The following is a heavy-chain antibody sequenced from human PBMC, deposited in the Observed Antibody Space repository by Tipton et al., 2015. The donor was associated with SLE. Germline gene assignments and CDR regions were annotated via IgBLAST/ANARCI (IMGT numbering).Heavy chain of an antibody. V-gene: IGHV4-34*01. D-gene: IGHD5-24*01. CDR2: IYHSGST. Sequence: TLSLTCAVYGGSFSGNYWSWIRQPPGKELEWIGEIYHSGSTNYNPSLKSRVTISVDKSKNQFSLKLSSVTAADTAVYYCARGRPQSDAFDIWGQGTLVTVSS. J-gene: IGHJ4*02. CDR1: GGSFSGNY. CDR3: ARGRPQSDAFDI.